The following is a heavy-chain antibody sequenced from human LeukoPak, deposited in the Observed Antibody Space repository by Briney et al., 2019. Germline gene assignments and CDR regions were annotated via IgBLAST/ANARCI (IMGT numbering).Heavy chain of an antibody. CDR1: GFTFSSYS. D-gene: IGHD3-10*01. CDR2: ISSSSSYI. V-gene: IGHV3-21*01. Sequence: GGSLRLSCAASGFTFSSYSMNWVHQAPGKGLEWVSSISSSSSYIYYADSVKGRFTISRDNAKNSLYLQMNSLRAEDTAVYYCARDIGREFPYYFDYWGQGTLVTVSS. CDR3: ARDIGREFPYYFDY. J-gene: IGHJ4*02.